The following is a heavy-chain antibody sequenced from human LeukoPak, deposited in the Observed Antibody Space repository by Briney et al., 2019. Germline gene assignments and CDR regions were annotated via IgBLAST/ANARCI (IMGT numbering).Heavy chain of an antibody. D-gene: IGHD2-21*01. J-gene: IGHJ4*02. CDR2: IKQDGSEK. Sequence: QPGRSLRLSCAASGFTFSSYWMSWVRQAPGKGLEWVANIKQDGSEKYYVDSVKGRFTISRDNAKNSLYLQMNSLRAEDTAVYYCARGGAIWPFGYWGQGTLVTVSS. CDR3: ARGGAIWPFGY. V-gene: IGHV3-7*01. CDR1: GFTFSSYW.